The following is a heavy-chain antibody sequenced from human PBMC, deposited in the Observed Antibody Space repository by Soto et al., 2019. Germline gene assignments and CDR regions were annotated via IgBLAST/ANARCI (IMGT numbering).Heavy chain of an antibody. CDR1: GYDFIDHY. J-gene: IGHJ4*02. Sequence: ASLKVSCKASGYDFIDHYIHWLRQAPGQGLEWMGWINPNGGGAKYAQKFQGRITMTGDTSITTVYMSLSGLTSDDTALYYCARDLKPDVGPGSLHGCFDCWGQGTQVTVSS. D-gene: IGHD3-10*01. CDR2: INPNGGGA. CDR3: ARDLKPDVGPGSLHGCFDC. V-gene: IGHV1-2*02.